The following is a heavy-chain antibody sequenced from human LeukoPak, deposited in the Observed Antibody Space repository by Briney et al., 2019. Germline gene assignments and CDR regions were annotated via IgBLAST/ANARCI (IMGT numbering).Heavy chain of an antibody. Sequence: GGSLRRSCAASGFTFSSYAMSWVRQAPGKGLEWVSAISGSGGSTYYADSVKGRFTISRENSKNTMYLQMNSLRAEDTAVYYSAKRRWGTVVTPFDSWGQGTLVTVSS. CDR1: GFTFSSYA. CDR3: AKRRWGTVVTPFDS. CDR2: ISGSGGST. V-gene: IGHV3-23*01. D-gene: IGHD4-23*01. J-gene: IGHJ4*02.